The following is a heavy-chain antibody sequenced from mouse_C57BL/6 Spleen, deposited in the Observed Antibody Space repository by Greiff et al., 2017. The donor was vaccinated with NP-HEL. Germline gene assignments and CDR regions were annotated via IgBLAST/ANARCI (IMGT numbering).Heavy chain of an antibody. V-gene: IGHV1-9*01. CDR1: GYTFTGYW. CDR2: ILPGSGST. J-gene: IGHJ1*03. Sequence: QVQLQQSGAELMKPGASVKLSCKATGYTFTGYWIEWVKQRPGHGLEWIGEILPGSGSTNYNEKFKGKATFTADTSSNTAYMQLSSLTTEDSASYYCARPPHYYGSSYGYFDVWGTGTTVTVSS. D-gene: IGHD1-1*01. CDR3: ARPPHYYGSSYGYFDV.